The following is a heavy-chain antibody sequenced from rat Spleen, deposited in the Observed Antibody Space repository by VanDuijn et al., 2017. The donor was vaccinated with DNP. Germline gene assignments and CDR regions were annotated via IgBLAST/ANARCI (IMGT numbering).Heavy chain of an antibody. Sequence: EVQLVESGGGLVQPGRSLKLSCAASGFTFSDYYMAWVRQAPTKGLEWVAYMRYEGDNTYRGDSVKGRFTISRDDAINTLYLQMNSLRAEDTATYYCTRVGDLHDGGDGDALDAWGQGTSVTVSS. CDR1: GFTFSDYY. V-gene: IGHV5-22*01. CDR2: MRYEGDNT. J-gene: IGHJ4*01. D-gene: IGHD1-12*02. CDR3: TRVGDLHDGGDGDALDA.